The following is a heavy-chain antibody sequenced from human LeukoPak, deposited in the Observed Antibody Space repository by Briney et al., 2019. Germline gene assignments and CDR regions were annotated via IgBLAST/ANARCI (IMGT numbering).Heavy chain of an antibody. CDR2: IYYTGST. V-gene: IGHV4-39*07. CDR1: GGSFSTSSYF. Sequence: SETLSLTCIVSGGSFSTSSYFWGWIRQPPGKGLEWIGAIYYTGSTYYNPSLKSRVSISEDTSKNRFSLKLSSVTAADTAVYYCARVEYSGSYFDYWGQGTLVTVSS. CDR3: ARVEYSGSYFDY. D-gene: IGHD1-26*01. J-gene: IGHJ4*02.